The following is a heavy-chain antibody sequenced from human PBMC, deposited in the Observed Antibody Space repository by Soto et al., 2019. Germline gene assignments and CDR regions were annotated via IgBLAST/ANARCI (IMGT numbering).Heavy chain of an antibody. V-gene: IGHV3-48*01. CDR2: ICGSTI. CDR3: ARDRGPMGSVDTMRGY. CDR1: GFAFSDYG. J-gene: IGHJ4*02. D-gene: IGHD5-12*01. Sequence: EVQLVESGGGLVQPGGSLTLSCAASGFAFSDYGMMWVRQAPGKGLECISFICGSTIYYAGSVKGRFTISRDNAKNSLFLQMNNLGAEDTAVYYCARDRGPMGSVDTMRGYWGQGIRVTVSS.